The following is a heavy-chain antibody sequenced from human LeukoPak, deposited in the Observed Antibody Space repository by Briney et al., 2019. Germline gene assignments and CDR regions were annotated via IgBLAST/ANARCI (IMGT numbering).Heavy chain of an antibody. D-gene: IGHD2-15*01. J-gene: IGHJ4*02. CDR3: AIGSYRSGGSCYPLFDY. CDR2: IYGDGST. CDR1: GFTVKNNY. Sequence: GGSLRLSCGASGFTVKNNYMNWVRQAPGKGLEWVSGIYGDGSTYYTKSVKGRFTNSRDSSKNTLYLQMNSLRAVDTAVYYCAIGSYRSGGSCYPLFDYWGRGTLVTVSS. V-gene: IGHV3-53*01.